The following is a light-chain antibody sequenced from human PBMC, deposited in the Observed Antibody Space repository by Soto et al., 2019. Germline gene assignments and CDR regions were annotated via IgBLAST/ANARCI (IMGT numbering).Light chain of an antibody. CDR1: QTVRNNY. Sequence: EFVLTQSPGTLSLSPGARATLSCRARQTVRNNYLAWYQQKPGQAPRLLIYDASSRATGIPDRFSGGGSGTDFTLTISRLEPEDFAVYYCQQRSNWPPTWTFGQGTKV. J-gene: IGKJ1*01. CDR2: DAS. CDR3: QQRSNWPPTWT. V-gene: IGKV3D-20*02.